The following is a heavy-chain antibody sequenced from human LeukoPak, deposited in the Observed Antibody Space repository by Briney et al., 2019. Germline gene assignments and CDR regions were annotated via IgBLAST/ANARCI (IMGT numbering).Heavy chain of an antibody. V-gene: IGHV3-9*01. D-gene: IGHD3-10*01. CDR1: GFNFDDYA. CDR2: ISWNSGSI. Sequence: GGSLRLSCAASGFNFDDYAMHWVRQAPGKGLEWVSGISWNSGSIGYADSVKGRFTISRDNAKNSLYLQMNSLRAEDTALYYCAKDIRGSSGSGWSNWGQGTLVTVSS. J-gene: IGHJ4*02. CDR3: AKDIRGSSGSGWSN.